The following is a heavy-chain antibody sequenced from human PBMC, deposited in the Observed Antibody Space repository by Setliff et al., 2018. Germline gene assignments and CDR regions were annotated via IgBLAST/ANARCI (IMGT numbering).Heavy chain of an antibody. CDR2: MNPNSGNT. V-gene: IGHV1-8*02. Sequence: GASVKVSCKASGYTFTSYDINWVRQATGQGLEWMGWMNPNSGNTGYAQKFQGRVTMTRNTSISTAYMELSSLRSEDTAVYYCARGLGYCTNGVCCTGWYYYYGMDVWGQGTTVTVSS. D-gene: IGHD2-8*01. J-gene: IGHJ6*02. CDR3: ARGLGYCTNGVCCTGWYYYYGMDV. CDR1: GYTFTSYD.